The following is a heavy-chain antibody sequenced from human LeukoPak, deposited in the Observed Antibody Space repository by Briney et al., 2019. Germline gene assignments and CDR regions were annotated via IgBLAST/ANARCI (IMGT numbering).Heavy chain of an antibody. CDR3: AKDLGACGRYCISY. Sequence: GGSLRLSCAASGFTSSNSHMSWVRQAPGKGLEWVSSITASDGAYYADPVKGRFTISRDSARNTQYLQMNSLRADDMAIYYCAKDLGACGRYCISYWGQGTLVTVSS. V-gene: IGHV3-23*01. D-gene: IGHD2-21*01. CDR2: ITASDGA. CDR1: GFTSSNSH. J-gene: IGHJ4*02.